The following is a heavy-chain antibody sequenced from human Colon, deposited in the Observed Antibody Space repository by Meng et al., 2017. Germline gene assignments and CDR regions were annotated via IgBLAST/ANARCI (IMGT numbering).Heavy chain of an antibody. Sequence: GESLKISCAASGFTFSPYTMDWVRQAPGKGLEWVASIISSGNNIYYADSVKGRFTISRDNAKSSLYLQMNSLRDEDTAVYYCARERAGYYYGYWGQGTLVTVSS. CDR3: ARERAGYYYGY. V-gene: IGHV3-21*01. J-gene: IGHJ4*02. CDR1: GFTFSPYT. CDR2: IISSGNNI. D-gene: IGHD3-9*01.